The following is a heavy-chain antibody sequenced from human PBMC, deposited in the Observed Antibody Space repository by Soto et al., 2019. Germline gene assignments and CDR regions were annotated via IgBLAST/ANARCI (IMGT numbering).Heavy chain of an antibody. CDR1: GYTFTSYY. Sequence: ASVKVSCKASGYTFTSYYMHWVRQAPGQGLEWMGIINPSGGSTSYAQKFQGRVTMTRDTSTSTVYMELSSLRSEDTAVYYCAADLPGPRNAAAGIPVLEYWGQGTLVTVSS. J-gene: IGHJ4*02. V-gene: IGHV1-46*03. CDR3: AADLPGPRNAAAGIPVLEY. CDR2: INPSGGST. D-gene: IGHD6-13*01.